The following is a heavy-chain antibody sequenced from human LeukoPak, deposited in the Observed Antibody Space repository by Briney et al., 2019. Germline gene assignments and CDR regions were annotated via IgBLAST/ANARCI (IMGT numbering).Heavy chain of an antibody. CDR1: GYSISSGYY. CDR3: ARLRGTSSGWYGTYYFDY. D-gene: IGHD6-19*01. V-gene: IGHV4-38-2*01. Sequence: SETLSLTCAVSGYSISSGYYWDWIRQPPGKGLEWIGSIYHSGSTYYNPSLKSRVTISVDTSKNQFSLKLSSVTAADTAVYYCARLRGTSSGWYGTYYFDYWGQGTLVTVSS. CDR2: IYHSGST. J-gene: IGHJ4*02.